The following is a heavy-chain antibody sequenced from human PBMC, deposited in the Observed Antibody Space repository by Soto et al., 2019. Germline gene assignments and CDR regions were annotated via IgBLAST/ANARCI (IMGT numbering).Heavy chain of an antibody. CDR2: INPILSMS. CDR1: GDTFAFYS. CDR3: ATSYGSGYRAFDY. J-gene: IGHJ4*02. V-gene: IGHV1-69*02. Sequence: QVQLVQSGAEVKRPGSSMKVSCKASGDTFAFYSINWVRQAPGLGLEWMGRINPILSMSNYAQRFQGRVTRTANKSTSTAYMVLKSLRSEDTAIYYCATSYGSGYRAFDYWGQGALVTVSS. D-gene: IGHD3-10*01.